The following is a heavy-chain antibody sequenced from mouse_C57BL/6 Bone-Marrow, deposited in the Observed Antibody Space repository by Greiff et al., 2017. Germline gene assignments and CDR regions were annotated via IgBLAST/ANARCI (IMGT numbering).Heavy chain of an antibody. CDR3: TTESCDSNYEWPYYFDY. D-gene: IGHD2-5*01. J-gene: IGHJ2*01. Sequence: DVKLVESGAELVRPGASVKLSCTASGFNIKDDYMHWVKQRPEQGLEWIGWIDPENGDTEYASKFQGKATITADTSSNTAYLQLSSLTSEDTAVYYYTTESCDSNYEWPYYFDYWGRGTTLTVSA. CDR2: IDPENGDT. V-gene: IGHV14-4*01. CDR1: GFNIKDDY.